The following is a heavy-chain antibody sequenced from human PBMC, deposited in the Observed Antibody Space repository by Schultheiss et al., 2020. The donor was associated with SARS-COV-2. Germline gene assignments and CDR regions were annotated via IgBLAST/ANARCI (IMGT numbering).Heavy chain of an antibody. J-gene: IGHJ3*02. V-gene: IGHV3-23*01. D-gene: IGHD7-27*01. CDR1: GFTFSSYA. CDR2: ISGSGGST. Sequence: GESLKISCAASGFTFSSYAMSWVRQAPGKGLEWVSAISGSGGSTYYADSVKGRFTISRDNSKNTLYLQMNSLRAEDTAVYYCAKDVTGEAFDIWGQGTMVTVSS. CDR3: AKDVTGEAFDI.